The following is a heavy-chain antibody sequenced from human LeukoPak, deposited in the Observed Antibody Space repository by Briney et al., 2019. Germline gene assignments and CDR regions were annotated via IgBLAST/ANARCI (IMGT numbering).Heavy chain of an antibody. V-gene: IGHV4-39*07. D-gene: IGHD5-18*01. Sequence: SETLSLTCTVSGGSISSSSYYWGWIRQPPGTGLEWTGSIYYGGSTYYNPSLKSRVTISVDTSKNQFSLKLSSVTAADTAVYYCARGTGAMDDYYYYGMDVWGQGTTVTVSS. CDR2: IYYGGST. CDR3: ARGTGAMDDYYYYGMDV. J-gene: IGHJ6*02. CDR1: GGSISSSSYY.